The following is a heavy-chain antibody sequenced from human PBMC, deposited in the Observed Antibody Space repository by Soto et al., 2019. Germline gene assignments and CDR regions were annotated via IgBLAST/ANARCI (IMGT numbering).Heavy chain of an antibody. CDR2: INPNSGGT. J-gene: IGHJ4*02. Sequence: ASVKVSCKASGYTFTGYCMHWVRQAPGQGLEWMGWINPNSGGTNYAQKFQGRVTMTRDTSISTAYMELSRLRSDDTAVYYCATTGGYCSSTSCSPFDYWGQGTLVTVSS. CDR3: ATTGGYCSSTSCSPFDY. D-gene: IGHD2-2*03. CDR1: GYTFTGYC. V-gene: IGHV1-2*02.